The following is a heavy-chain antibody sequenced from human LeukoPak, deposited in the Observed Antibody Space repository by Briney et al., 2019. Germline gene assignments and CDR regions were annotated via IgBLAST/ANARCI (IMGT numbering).Heavy chain of an antibody. CDR3: VRGIPVGATADLVDY. J-gene: IGHJ4*02. V-gene: IGHV3-33*08. CDR2: IWYDGSDQ. Sequence: GGSLRLSCAASRYIFNHHAMHCVPHPPGKALVCVAVIWYDGSDQYYADSVKGRFTISRDNSKNTLYLQMSSLRAEDTALYYCVRGIPVGATADLVDYWGQGTLVSVSS. D-gene: IGHD1-26*01. CDR1: RYIFNHHA.